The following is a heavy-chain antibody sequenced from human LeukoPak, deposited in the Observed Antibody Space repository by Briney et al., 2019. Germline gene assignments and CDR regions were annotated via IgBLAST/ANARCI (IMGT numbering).Heavy chain of an antibody. D-gene: IGHD3-22*01. J-gene: IGHJ4*02. CDR2: ISYDGSNK. CDR1: GFTFSSYA. V-gene: IGHV3-30-3*01. CDR3: ARELWMPLSGYNPFDY. Sequence: GGSLRLSCAASGFTFSSYAMHWVRQAPGKGLEWVAVISYDGSNKYYADSVKGRFTISRDNSKNTLYLQMNSLRAEDTAVYYCARELWMPLSGYNPFDYWGQGTLVTVSS.